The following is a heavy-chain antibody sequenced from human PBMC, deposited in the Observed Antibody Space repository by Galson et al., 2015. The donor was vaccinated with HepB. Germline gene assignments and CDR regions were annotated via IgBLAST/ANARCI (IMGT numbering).Heavy chain of an antibody. CDR1: GYTFTSYG. D-gene: IGHD3-22*01. J-gene: IGHJ5*02. V-gene: IGHV1-18*04. Sequence: SVKVSCKASGYTFTSYGISWVRQAPGQGLEWMGWISAYNGNTNYAQKLQGRVTMTTDTSTSTAYMELRSLRSDDTAVYYRARDRDYDSSGYYRNWFDPWGQGTLVTVSS. CDR2: ISAYNGNT. CDR3: ARDRDYDSSGYYRNWFDP.